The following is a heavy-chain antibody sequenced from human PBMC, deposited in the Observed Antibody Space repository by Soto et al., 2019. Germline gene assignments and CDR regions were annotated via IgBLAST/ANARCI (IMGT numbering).Heavy chain of an antibody. CDR2: INIDGSGT. D-gene: IGHD2-21*01. CDR3: ARYSYAPHV. J-gene: IGHJ6*04. CDR1: GFTFSNYW. V-gene: IGHV3-74*03. Sequence: GGSLRLSCAASGFTFSNYWMHWVRQAPGKWLVWVSRINIDGSGTTYADSVKGRFTISRDNAKNTVFLEMKNLRAEDTAVYYCARYSYAPHVWGERXTVTVYS.